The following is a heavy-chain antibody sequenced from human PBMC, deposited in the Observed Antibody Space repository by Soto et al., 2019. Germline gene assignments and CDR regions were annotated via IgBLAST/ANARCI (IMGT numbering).Heavy chain of an antibody. CDR2: IYYSGST. Sequence: SETLSLTCTVSGGSVSSGSYYWSWIRQPPGKGLEWIGYIYYSGSTNYNPSLKSRVTISVDTSKNQFSLKLSSVTAADTAVYYCASFKRNSQSPAPDCWGQGTLVTVSS. J-gene: IGHJ4*02. D-gene: IGHD4-4*01. V-gene: IGHV4-61*01. CDR1: GGSVSSGSYY. CDR3: ASFKRNSQSPAPDC.